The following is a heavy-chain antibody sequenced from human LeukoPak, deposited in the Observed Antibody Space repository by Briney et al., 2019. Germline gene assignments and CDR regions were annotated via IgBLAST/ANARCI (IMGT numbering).Heavy chain of an antibody. J-gene: IGHJ5*02. CDR1: GGSINSNNYY. V-gene: IGHV4-39*01. CDR3: ARQGRWLDP. CDR2: IYYSGST. Sequence: PSETLSLTCTVSGGSINSNNYYWGWIRQPPGKGLEWIGSIYYSGSTYYNPSLKSRVTISVDTSKNQFSLKLSSVTAADTAVYYCARQGRWLDPWGQGTLVTVSS.